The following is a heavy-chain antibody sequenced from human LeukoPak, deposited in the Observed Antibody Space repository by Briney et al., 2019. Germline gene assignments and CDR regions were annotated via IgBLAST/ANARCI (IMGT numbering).Heavy chain of an antibody. CDR2: IIGSHTGT. D-gene: IGHD1-26*01. CDR1: GFTFSSYA. CDR3: AKETDVGATPFHY. V-gene: IGHV3-23*01. Sequence: PGGSLRLSCAASGFTFSSYAMNWVRQASGKGLEWVSSIIGSHTGTYYADSVKGRFTISRDNSKNTLYLQMNSLRAEDTAVYYCAKETDVGATPFHYWGQGTLVTVSS. J-gene: IGHJ4*02.